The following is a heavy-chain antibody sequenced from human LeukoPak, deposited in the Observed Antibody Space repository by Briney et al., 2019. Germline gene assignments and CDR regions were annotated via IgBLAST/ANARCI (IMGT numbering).Heavy chain of an antibody. Sequence: GRSLRLSCAASGFTASSNYMSWVRQAPGKGLEWVSVTYTVVSTYYANCVKGRFTISRENSKNTLYLQIDTLRPENTPVYSWARVHWGPSLLDFLGQGTLVTVSS. CDR3: ARVHWGPSLLDF. CDR2: TYTVVST. V-gene: IGHV3-66*01. J-gene: IGHJ4*02. D-gene: IGHD7-27*01. CDR1: GFTASSNY.